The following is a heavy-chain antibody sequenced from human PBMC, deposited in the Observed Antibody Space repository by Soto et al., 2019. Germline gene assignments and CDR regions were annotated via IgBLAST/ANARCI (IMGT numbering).Heavy chain of an antibody. CDR3: ARAVPAAKGWFDS. V-gene: IGHV3-33*01. J-gene: IGHJ5*01. CDR2: IWFDGSKE. Sequence: GGSLRLSCAASGFAFSSYGMHWVRQAPGKGLEWVAVIWFDGSKEFYAASVEGRFTISRDNSKNTVYLEMNSPRDVDTAVYYCARAVPAAKGWFDSWGQGTLVTVSS. CDR1: GFAFSSYG. D-gene: IGHD2-2*01.